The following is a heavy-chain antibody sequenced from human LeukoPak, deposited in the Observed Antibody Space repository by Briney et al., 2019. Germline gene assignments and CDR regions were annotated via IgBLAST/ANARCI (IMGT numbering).Heavy chain of an antibody. V-gene: IGHV4-59*01. CDR3: AKEREYCSSGSCHYDLDV. Sequence: SETLSLTCSVSGDXMESYYWTWIRQPPGKGLEWIGYIYYTGSTNYNPSLKSRVTISVDTSKNQFSLKLSSVTAADTAVYYCAKEREYCSSGSCHYDLDVWGQGTTVTVSS. D-gene: IGHD2-15*01. CDR1: GDXMESYY. CDR2: IYYTGST. J-gene: IGHJ6*02.